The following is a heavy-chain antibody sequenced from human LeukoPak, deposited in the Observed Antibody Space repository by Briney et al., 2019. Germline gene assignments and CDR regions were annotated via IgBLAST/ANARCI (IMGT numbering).Heavy chain of an antibody. CDR2: ISAGGDKI. J-gene: IGHJ4*02. CDR1: GFTFSNYA. V-gene: IGHV3-23*01. Sequence: PGGSLRLSCVASGFTFSNYAMSWVRQAPGKGLQWVSAISAGGDKIHYAGSVKGRFTISRDNSRNTLYVQMSSLKADDTAVYYCVKNVGGNEGAYWGRGTLVTISS. CDR3: VKNVGGNEGAY. D-gene: IGHD5-12*01.